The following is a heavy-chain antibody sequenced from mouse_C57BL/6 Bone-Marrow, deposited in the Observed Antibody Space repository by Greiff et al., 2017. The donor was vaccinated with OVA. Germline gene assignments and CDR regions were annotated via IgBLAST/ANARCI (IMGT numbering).Heavy chain of an antibody. CDR1: GFTFSDFY. V-gene: IGHV7-1*01. D-gene: IGHD1-1*01. CDR3: ARDDPDYVGAMDY. J-gene: IGHJ4*01. CDR2: SRNKANDYTT. Sequence: EVKVVESGGGLVQSGRSLRLSCATSGFTFSDFYMEWVRQAPGKGLEWIAASRNKANDYTTEYSASVKGRFIVSRDTSQSILYLQMNALRAEDTAIYYCARDDPDYVGAMDYWGQGTSVTVSS.